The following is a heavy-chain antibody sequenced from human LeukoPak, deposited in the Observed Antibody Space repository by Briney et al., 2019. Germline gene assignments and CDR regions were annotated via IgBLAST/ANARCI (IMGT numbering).Heavy chain of an antibody. CDR2: INHSGST. J-gene: IGHJ4*02. V-gene: IGHV4-34*01. CDR3: ARGGYYYDSSGYAPVD. Sequence: SETLSLTCAVYGGSFSGYYWSWIRQPPGKGLEWIGEINHSGSTNYNPSLKSRVTISVDTSKNQFSLKLSSVTAADTAVYYCARGGYYYDSSGYAPVDWGQGTLVTVSS. CDR1: GGSFSGYY. D-gene: IGHD3-22*01.